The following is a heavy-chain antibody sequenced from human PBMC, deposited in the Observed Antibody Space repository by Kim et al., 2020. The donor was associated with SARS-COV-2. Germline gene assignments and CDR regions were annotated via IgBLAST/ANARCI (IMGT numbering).Heavy chain of an antibody. Sequence: GGSLRLSCAASGFTFSNAWMSWIRQAPGKGLEWVGRIKSKTDGGTTDYAAPVKGRFTISRDDSKNTLYLQMNSLKTEDKAVYYCTTENDILTGYSGYYYYYGMDVWGQGTTVTVSS. CDR2: IKSKTDGGTT. V-gene: IGHV3-15*01. CDR1: GFTFSNAW. CDR3: TTENDILTGYSGYYYYYGMDV. J-gene: IGHJ6*02. D-gene: IGHD3-9*01.